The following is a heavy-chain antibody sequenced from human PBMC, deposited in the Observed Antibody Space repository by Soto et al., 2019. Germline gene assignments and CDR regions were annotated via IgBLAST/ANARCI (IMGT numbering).Heavy chain of an antibody. Sequence: ESGGGVVQPGRSLRLSCAASGFTFSSYAMHWVRQAPGKGLEWVAVISYDGSNKYYADSVKGRFTISRDNSKNTLYLQMNSLRAEDTAVYYCASAQGPGYYDSSGYFGYWGQGTLVTVSS. D-gene: IGHD3-22*01. V-gene: IGHV3-30-3*01. CDR3: ASAQGPGYYDSSGYFGY. CDR1: GFTFSSYA. J-gene: IGHJ4*02. CDR2: ISYDGSNK.